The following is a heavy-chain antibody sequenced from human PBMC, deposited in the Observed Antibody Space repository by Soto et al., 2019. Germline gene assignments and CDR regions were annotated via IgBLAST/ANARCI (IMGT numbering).Heavy chain of an antibody. CDR2: IXHSGSX. V-gene: IGHV4-34*01. D-gene: IGHD2-21*02. CDR1: SGSFIGYY. CDR3: AKWGLVTAGAFDI. J-gene: IGHJ3*02. Sequence: XXTLSLTCAVYSGSFIGYYWSWIRQPPGKGLEWIGEIXHSGSXNYNPSLKSRXXISVDKSXXEFSLKLRSVTAADTAVYYCAKWGLVTAGAFDIWGQGTMVTVSS.